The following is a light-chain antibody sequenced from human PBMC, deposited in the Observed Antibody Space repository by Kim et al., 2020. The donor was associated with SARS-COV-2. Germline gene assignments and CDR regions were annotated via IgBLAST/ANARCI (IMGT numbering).Light chain of an antibody. J-gene: IGKJ1*01. Sequence: SASVGDRVTITCRASQSISSCLAWYQQKPGKAPKLLIYKASSLESGVPSRFSGSGSGTEFTLTISSLQPDDFATYYCQHYNGYSWTFGQGTKVEIK. CDR2: KAS. V-gene: IGKV1-5*03. CDR1: QSISSC. CDR3: QHYNGYSWT.